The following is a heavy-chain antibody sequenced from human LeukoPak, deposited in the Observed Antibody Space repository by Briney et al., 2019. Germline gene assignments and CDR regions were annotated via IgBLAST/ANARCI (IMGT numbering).Heavy chain of an antibody. CDR3: ARGVLRAVTTLYYFDY. J-gene: IGHJ4*02. Sequence: GGSLRLSCAASGFTFSSYSMNWVRQAPGKGLEWVSSISSSSSYIYYADSVKGRFTISRDNAKNSLYLQMNSLRAEDTAVYYCARGVLRAVTTLYYFDYWGQGTLVTVSS. CDR1: GFTFSSYS. V-gene: IGHV3-21*01. CDR2: ISSSSSYI. D-gene: IGHD4-17*01.